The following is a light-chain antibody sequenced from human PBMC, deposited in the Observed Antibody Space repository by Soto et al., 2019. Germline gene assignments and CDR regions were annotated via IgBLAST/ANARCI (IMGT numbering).Light chain of an antibody. CDR1: QGISTE. Sequence: EIVMTQSPATLSVSPGERATLSCRASQGISTELAWYQQKTGQPPRLLIYSASTRATGVPARFTGSGSGSEFTLTISGLQSEDFAVYYCQQCRNWPLTFGQGTRLEI. CDR3: QQCRNWPLT. V-gene: IGKV3-15*01. CDR2: SAS. J-gene: IGKJ2*01.